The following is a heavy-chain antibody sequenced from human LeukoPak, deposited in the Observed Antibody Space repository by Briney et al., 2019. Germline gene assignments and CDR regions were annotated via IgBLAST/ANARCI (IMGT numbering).Heavy chain of an antibody. CDR2: IYYSGST. D-gene: IGHD3-3*01. V-gene: IGHV4-39*01. J-gene: IGHJ5*02. Sequence: SETLSLTCTVSGGSISSSSYYWGWIRQPPGKGLEWIGSIYYSGSTYYNPSLKSRVTISVDTSKNQFSLKLSSVTAADTAVYYYARHQGITIFGVVRNWFDPWGQGTLVTVSS. CDR3: ARHQGITIFGVVRNWFDP. CDR1: GGSISSSSYY.